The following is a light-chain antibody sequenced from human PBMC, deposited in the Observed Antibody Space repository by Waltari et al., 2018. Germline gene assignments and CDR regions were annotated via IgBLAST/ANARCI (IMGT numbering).Light chain of an antibody. V-gene: IGLV4-69*01. J-gene: IGLJ3*02. Sequence: LVLPQSPSASAYLGASVNLTCTPSSGYSSNLTPWLQQRPGKGPRYLRKFNSDGSHRKGDDIPDRFSASNSGTEYYLTISSLQSEDEADYYCQTGGHGTWVFGGGTKLTVL. CDR3: QTGGHGTWV. CDR1: SGYSSNL. CDR2: FNSDGSH.